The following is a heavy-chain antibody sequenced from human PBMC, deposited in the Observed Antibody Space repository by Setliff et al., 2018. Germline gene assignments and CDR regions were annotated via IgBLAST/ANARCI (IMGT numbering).Heavy chain of an antibody. D-gene: IGHD3-22*01. CDR2: IKQDGSEK. Sequence: GGSLRLSCAASGFTFSSYWMSWVRQAPGKGLEWVANIKQDGSEKYYVDSVKGRFTISRDNAKNSLYLQMNSLRAEDTAVYYCARVGITMIVVVTANYYYYMDVWGKGTTVTVSS. J-gene: IGHJ6*03. CDR1: GFTFSSYW. V-gene: IGHV3-7*01. CDR3: ARVGITMIVVVTANYYYYMDV.